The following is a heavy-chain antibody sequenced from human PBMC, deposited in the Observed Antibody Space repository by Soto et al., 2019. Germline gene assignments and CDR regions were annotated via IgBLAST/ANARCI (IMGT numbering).Heavy chain of an antibody. CDR3: ARNRSPTNWFDP. CDR2: IGRFGTTI. CDR1: AFTFSDSF. V-gene: IGHV3-11*01. Sequence: PAGSLTLSCVVSAFTFSDSFMSWIRQAPGKGLEWVAYIGRFGTTIYYADSVRGRFTISRDNTNNTLFLHMNSLRADDTAVYYCARNRSPTNWFDPWGQGNLVTVSS. J-gene: IGHJ5*02.